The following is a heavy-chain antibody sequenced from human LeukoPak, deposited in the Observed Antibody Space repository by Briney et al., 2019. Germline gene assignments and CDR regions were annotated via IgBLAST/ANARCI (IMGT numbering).Heavy chain of an antibody. Sequence: PSETLSLTCTVSPDSTTSNFWSWVRQPPGKGLEWIGEIHRSGSTNYNPSLQSRVTISIDRSKNQIALELSSVTAADTAVYYCAREIVGGFNPGAYWGQGTLVAVSS. J-gene: IGHJ4*02. CDR2: IHRSGST. CDR1: PDSTTSNF. D-gene: IGHD1-14*01. CDR3: AREIVGGFNPGAY. V-gene: IGHV4-4*02.